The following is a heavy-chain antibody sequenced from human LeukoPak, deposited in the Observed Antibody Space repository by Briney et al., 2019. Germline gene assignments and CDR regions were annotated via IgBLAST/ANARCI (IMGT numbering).Heavy chain of an antibody. Sequence: GGSLRLSCAASGFTVSSNYMSCVRQAPGKGPEWASVIYSGGSTYYADSVKGRFTISRDNSKNTLYLQMNSLRAEDTAVYYCAYGSGSYYYYMDVWGKGTTVTISS. D-gene: IGHD3-10*01. CDR2: IYSGGST. CDR3: AYGSGSYYYYMDV. V-gene: IGHV3-53*01. CDR1: GFTVSSNY. J-gene: IGHJ6*03.